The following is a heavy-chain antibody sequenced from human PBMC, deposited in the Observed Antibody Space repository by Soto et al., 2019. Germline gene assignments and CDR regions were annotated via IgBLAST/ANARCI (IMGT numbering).Heavy chain of an antibody. V-gene: IGHV4-59*01. J-gene: IGHJ5*02. CDR3: ARGGGITGTTEGSWFDP. D-gene: IGHD1-7*01. CDR1: GGSISSYY. Sequence: SETLSLTCAVYGGSISSYYWSWIRQPPGKGLEWIGYIYYSGSTNYNPSLKSRVTISVDTSKNQFSLKLSSVTAADTAVYYCARGGGITGTTEGSWFDPWGQGTLVTVSS. CDR2: IYYSGST.